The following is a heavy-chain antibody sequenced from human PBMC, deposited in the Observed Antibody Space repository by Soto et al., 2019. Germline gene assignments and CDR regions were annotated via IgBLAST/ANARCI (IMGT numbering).Heavy chain of an antibody. CDR1: GYTFTSYG. CDR3: ARLLGYCSGGSCSRDFDY. CDR2: ISAYNGNT. J-gene: IGHJ4*02. D-gene: IGHD2-15*01. V-gene: IGHV1-18*01. Sequence: ASVKVSCKASGYTFTSYGISWVRQAPGQGLEWMGWISAYNGNTNYAQKLQGRVTMTTDTSTSTAYMELRSLRSDDTAVYYCARLLGYCSGGSCSRDFDYWGQGTLVTFSS.